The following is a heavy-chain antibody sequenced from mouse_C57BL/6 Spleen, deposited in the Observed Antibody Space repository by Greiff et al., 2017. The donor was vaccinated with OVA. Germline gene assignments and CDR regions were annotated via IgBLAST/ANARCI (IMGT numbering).Heavy chain of an antibody. D-gene: IGHD2-5*01. CDR1: GYTFTSYW. Sequence: VQLQQPGAELVRPGSSVKLSCKASGYTFTSYWMDWVKQRPGQGLEWIGNIYPSDSETHYNQKFKDKATLTVDKSSSTAYMQLSSLTSEDSAVYYCARDISNFFDYWGQGTTLTVSS. CDR2: IYPSDSET. V-gene: IGHV1-61*01. J-gene: IGHJ2*01. CDR3: ARDISNFFDY.